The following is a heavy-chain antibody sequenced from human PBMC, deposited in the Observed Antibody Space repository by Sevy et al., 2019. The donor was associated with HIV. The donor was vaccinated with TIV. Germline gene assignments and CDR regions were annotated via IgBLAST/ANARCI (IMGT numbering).Heavy chain of an antibody. Sequence: GGSLRLSCAASGFTFSNAWMSWVRQAPGKGLEWVGRIKSKTDGGTTDYAAPVKGRFTISRDDSKNTLYLQMNSLKTEDTAVYYCTTDRSLVSGSGGSCYNLDYWGQGTLVTVSS. CDR3: TTDRSLVSGSGGSCYNLDY. CDR2: IKSKTDGGTT. V-gene: IGHV3-15*01. CDR1: GFTFSNAW. D-gene: IGHD2-15*01. J-gene: IGHJ4*02.